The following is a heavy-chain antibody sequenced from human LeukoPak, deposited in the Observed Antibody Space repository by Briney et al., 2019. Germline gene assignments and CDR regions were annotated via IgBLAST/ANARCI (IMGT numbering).Heavy chain of an antibody. CDR3: ARLSLYPSGVVDY. CDR2: IYYSGST. V-gene: IGHV4-59*12. D-gene: IGHD3-16*01. CDR1: GGSISSYY. Sequence: SETLSLTCTVSGGSISSYYWSWIRQPPGKGLEWIGYIYYSGSTNYNPSLKSRVTTSVDTSKNQFSLKLSSVTAADTAVYYCARLSLYPSGVVDYWGQGTLVTVSS. J-gene: IGHJ4*02.